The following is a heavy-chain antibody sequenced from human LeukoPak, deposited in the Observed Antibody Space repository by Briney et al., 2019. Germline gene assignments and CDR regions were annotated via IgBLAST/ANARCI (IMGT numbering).Heavy chain of an antibody. CDR2: IYYSGST. D-gene: IGHD2-2*02. J-gene: IGHJ4*02. Sequence: SETLSLTCTVSGGSISSYYWSWIRQPPGKELEWIGYIYYSGSTNYNPSLKSRVTISVDTSKNQFSLKLSSVTAADTAVYYCARGGYCSSTSCYKARTVDYWGQGTLVTVSS. V-gene: IGHV4-59*08. CDR3: ARGGYCSSTSCYKARTVDY. CDR1: GGSISSYY.